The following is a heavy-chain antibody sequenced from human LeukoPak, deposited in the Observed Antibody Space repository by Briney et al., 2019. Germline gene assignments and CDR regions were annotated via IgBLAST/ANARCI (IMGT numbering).Heavy chain of an antibody. J-gene: IGHJ4*02. Sequence: SGGSLRLSCAASGLTFSRYWMSWVRQAPGKGLEWVSYIGSSGSTIYYADSVKGRFTISRDNAKNSLYLQMNSLRTEDTAVYYCARGATVVSSSLRYFAYWGQGTLVTVSS. CDR1: GLTFSRYW. CDR3: ARGATVVSSSLRYFAY. CDR2: IGSSGSTI. V-gene: IGHV3-48*04. D-gene: IGHD4-17*01.